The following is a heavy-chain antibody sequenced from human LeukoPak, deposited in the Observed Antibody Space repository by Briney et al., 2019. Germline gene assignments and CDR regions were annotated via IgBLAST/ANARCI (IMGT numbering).Heavy chain of an antibody. CDR2: IRFDGTNR. Sequence: GESPKISCAASGFTFNMYGMHWVRQAPGEGPEWLTFIRFDGTNRYYANSVKGRFTISRDNSMNTVYLQMNSLRAEDTALYYCVRTPYSGSAPRYYYMDVWGKGTTVTVS. CDR1: GFTFNMYG. V-gene: IGHV3-30*02. CDR3: VRTPYSGSAPRYYYMDV. J-gene: IGHJ6*03. D-gene: IGHD1-26*01.